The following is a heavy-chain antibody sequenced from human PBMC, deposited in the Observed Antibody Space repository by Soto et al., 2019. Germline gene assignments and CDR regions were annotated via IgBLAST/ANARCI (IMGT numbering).Heavy chain of an antibody. CDR3: TRETDYSNYFEY. CDR1: GFTFNNAW. D-gene: IGHD4-4*01. V-gene: IGHV3-15*07. Sequence: EVQLVESGGGLVMPGGSLRLSCVASGFTFNNAWMNWVHQAPGKGLEWVGLIRSKAAGGTIDYAAPVKDRFTISTADSKNTLHLQMNSLKPEDTAVYYCTRETDYSNYFEYWGQGTLVTVSS. J-gene: IGHJ4*02. CDR2: IRSKAAGGTI.